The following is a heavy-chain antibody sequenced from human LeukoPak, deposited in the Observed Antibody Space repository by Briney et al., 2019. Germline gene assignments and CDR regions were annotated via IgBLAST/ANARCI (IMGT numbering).Heavy chain of an antibody. J-gene: IGHJ4*02. CDR2: INWNGGRT. V-gene: IGHV3-20*04. D-gene: IGHD6-19*01. CDR1: GFTFDDYG. CDR3: ARAVSNRGWYGSVDY. Sequence: GGSLRLSCAASGFTFDDYGMSWVRQAPGKGLEWVSGINWNGGRTGYAESVKGRFTISRDNAKNSLYLQMNTLRAEDTALYYCARAVSNRGWYGSVDYWGQGTLVTVSS.